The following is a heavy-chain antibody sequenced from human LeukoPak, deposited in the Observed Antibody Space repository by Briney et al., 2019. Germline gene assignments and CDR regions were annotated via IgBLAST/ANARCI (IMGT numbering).Heavy chain of an antibody. D-gene: IGHD3-10*01. Sequence: GGSLRLSCAASGFTFSSYAMSWVRHAPGEGLEGVSSLSGSGGGTYYAASVKGRSTISRDNSKNTLYQQMNSLRAEDTAVYYWAKDRLASGTADYFDYWGQGTLVTVSS. J-gene: IGHJ4*02. CDR2: LSGSGGGT. CDR1: GFTFSSYA. CDR3: AKDRLASGTADYFDY. V-gene: IGHV3-23*01.